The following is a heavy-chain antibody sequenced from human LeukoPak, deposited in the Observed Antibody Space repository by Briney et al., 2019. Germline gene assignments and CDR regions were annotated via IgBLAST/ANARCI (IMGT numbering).Heavy chain of an antibody. CDR2: INPSGGST. V-gene: IGHV1-46*03. CDR1: GYTFTSYY. Sequence: ASVKVSCKASGYTFTSYYMHWVRQAPGQGLEWMGIINPSGGSTSYAQKFQGRVTITRDTSTSIVYMELSSLRSEDTAVYYCARSAATWARYDYWGQGTLVTVSS. D-gene: IGHD2-15*01. CDR3: ARSAATWARYDY. J-gene: IGHJ4*02.